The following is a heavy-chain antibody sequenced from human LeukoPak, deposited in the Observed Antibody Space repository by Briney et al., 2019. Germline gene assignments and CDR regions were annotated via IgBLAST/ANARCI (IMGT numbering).Heavy chain of an antibody. CDR1: GFTFSSYS. CDR2: ISSSSSYI. V-gene: IGHV3-21*01. J-gene: IGHJ5*02. Sequence: GGSLRLSCAASGFTFSSYSMNWVRQAPGKGLEWVSSISSSSSYIYYADSGKGRFTISRDNAKNSLYLQMNSLRAEDTAVYYCARDAPKSRAAGGRNWFDPWGQGTLVTVSS. D-gene: IGHD6-13*01. CDR3: ARDAPKSRAAGGRNWFDP.